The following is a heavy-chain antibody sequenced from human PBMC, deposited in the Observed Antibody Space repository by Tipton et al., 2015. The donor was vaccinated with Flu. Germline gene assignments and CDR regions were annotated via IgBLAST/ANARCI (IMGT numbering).Heavy chain of an antibody. V-gene: IGHV3-48*03. CDR3: ARGYSSTSGDGFDI. CDR1: GFIFNSYE. Sequence: VQSGGSLRLSCAASGFIFNSYEMNWVRQAPGKGLEWISYVGASGRTTKYADSVKGRFSVSRDNAKNSLDLQMNSLRADDTAVYYCARGYSSTSGDGFDIWGQGTMVIVSS. CDR2: VGASGRTT. D-gene: IGHD6-19*01. J-gene: IGHJ3*02.